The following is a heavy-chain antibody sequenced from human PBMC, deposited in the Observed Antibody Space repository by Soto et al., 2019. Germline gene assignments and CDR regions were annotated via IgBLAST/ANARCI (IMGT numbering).Heavy chain of an antibody. J-gene: IGHJ1*01. CDR2: IIPIFGTA. Sequence: QVQLVQSGAEVKKPGSSVKVSCKASGGTFSSYAISWVRQAPGQGLEWMGGIIPIFGTANYAQKFQGRVTITADESTSTAYMELSSLRSEDTAVYYCARDASPTYCSGGSCYSFHFQPWGQGTLVTVSS. V-gene: IGHV1-69*12. CDR1: GGTFSSYA. CDR3: ARDASPTYCSGGSCYSFHFQP. D-gene: IGHD2-15*01.